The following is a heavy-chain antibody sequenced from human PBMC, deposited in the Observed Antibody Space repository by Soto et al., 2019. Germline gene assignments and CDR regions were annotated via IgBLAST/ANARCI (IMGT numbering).Heavy chain of an antibody. CDR1: GGTFSSYA. CDR3: AGGQIAVSGSEGDHSYYYGMDV. CDR2: IIPIFGTA. Sequence: QVQLVQSGAEVKKPGSSVKVSCKASGGTFSSYAISWVRQAPGQGLEWMGGIIPIFGTANYAQKFQGRVTTTAXXXTXXDYRELSSMRSECTAMYYCAGGQIAVSGSEGDHSYYYGMDVWGQGTTVTVSS. J-gene: IGHJ6*02. D-gene: IGHD6-13*01. V-gene: IGHV1-69*12.